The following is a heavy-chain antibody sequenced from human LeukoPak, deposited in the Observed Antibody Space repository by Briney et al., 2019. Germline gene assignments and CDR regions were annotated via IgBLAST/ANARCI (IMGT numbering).Heavy chain of an antibody. D-gene: IGHD5-18*01. CDR1: GFTFSSYA. Sequence: GGSLTLSCAASGFTFSSYAMSWVRQVPGKGLEWVAKIKQDGGEKYYVDSVRGRFIISRDNAKNSLYLEMNSLRAEDTAVYYGARVRGDPQDTKRRYRWFDPWGQGTLVTVSS. CDR2: IKQDGGEK. V-gene: IGHV3-7*01. CDR3: ARVRGDPQDTKRRYRWFDP. J-gene: IGHJ5*02.